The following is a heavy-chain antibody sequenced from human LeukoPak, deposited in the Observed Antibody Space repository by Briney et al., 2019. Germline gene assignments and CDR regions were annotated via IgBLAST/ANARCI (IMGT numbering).Heavy chain of an antibody. D-gene: IGHD3-10*01. J-gene: IGHJ6*02. Sequence: PGGSLRLSCAASGFTFSSYSMNWVRQAPGKGLEWFSYISSSSSSTIYYADSVKGRFTISRDNAKNSLYLQMNRLRDEDTAVYYCARVMVRGCMDVWGQGTTVTVSS. V-gene: IGHV3-48*02. CDR2: ISSSSSSTI. CDR3: ARVMVRGCMDV. CDR1: GFTFSSYS.